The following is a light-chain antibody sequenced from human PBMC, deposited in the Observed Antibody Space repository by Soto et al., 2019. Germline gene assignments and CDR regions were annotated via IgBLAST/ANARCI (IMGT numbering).Light chain of an antibody. Sequence: EILMTQSPATLSLSTSERATLSSRASQSVSSNLAWYQQKPGQAPRLLIYGASTRATGIPARFSGSGSGTELTLTISSLQSEDFAVYYCQQYNNWPRTFGQGT. CDR2: GAS. V-gene: IGKV3-15*01. CDR1: QSVSSN. J-gene: IGKJ1*01. CDR3: QQYNNWPRT.